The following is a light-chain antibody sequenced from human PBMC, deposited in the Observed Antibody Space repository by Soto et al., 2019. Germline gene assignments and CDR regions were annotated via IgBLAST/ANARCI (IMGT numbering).Light chain of an antibody. CDR2: DAS. CDR3: HQRQSWPRT. J-gene: IGKJ1*01. V-gene: IGKV3-11*01. CDR1: QSVSSY. Sequence: EIVMTQSPATLSVSPGERATLSCRASQSVSSYLAWYQQKPGQAPRLLIYDASNRAAGVPDRFSGSGSGTDFTLTISSLEPEDFAVYYCHQRQSWPRTFGQGTKVDIK.